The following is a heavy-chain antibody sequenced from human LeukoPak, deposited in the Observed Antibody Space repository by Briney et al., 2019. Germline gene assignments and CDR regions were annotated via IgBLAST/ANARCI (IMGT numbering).Heavy chain of an antibody. CDR3: AKAPVTTCRGAFCYPFDY. J-gene: IGHJ4*02. Sequence: GGSLRLSCVASGFTFDRHGMSWVRQAPGKGLEWVSAISDTGNTYHADSVKGRFTISRDSSKNTLFLQMNRLGPEDAAVYYCAKAPVTTCRGAFCYPFDYWGLGTLVTVSS. V-gene: IGHV3-23*01. CDR2: ISDTGNT. D-gene: IGHD2-15*01. CDR1: GFTFDRHG.